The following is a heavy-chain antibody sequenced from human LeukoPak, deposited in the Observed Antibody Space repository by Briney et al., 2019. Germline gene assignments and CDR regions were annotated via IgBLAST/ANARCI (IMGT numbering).Heavy chain of an antibody. CDR1: GGSFRGYY. V-gene: IGHV4-34*01. Sequence: SETLSLTCAVYGGSFRGYYWRWIRQPPGKGLEWIGEINHSGSNNYNPSLKSRVTISVDTPKNQFSLKLSSVTAADTAVYYCARGNVLRYFDSCNWFHPWGQGTLVTVSS. CDR3: ARGNVLRYFDSCNWFHP. J-gene: IGHJ5*02. CDR2: INHSGSN. D-gene: IGHD3-9*01.